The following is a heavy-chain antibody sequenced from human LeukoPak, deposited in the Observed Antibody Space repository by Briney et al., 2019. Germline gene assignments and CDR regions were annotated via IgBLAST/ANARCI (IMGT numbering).Heavy chain of an antibody. CDR1: GFTVSGDY. J-gene: IGHJ5*02. CDR3: ARHDWFDP. CDR2: IYSGGSP. V-gene: IGHV3-53*01. Sequence: GGSLRLSCAVSGFTVSGDYMSWVCQAPGKGLEWVSVIYSGGSPYYADSVKGRFTISRDNSKNMLYLEMNSLRAEDTAVYYCARHDWFDPWGQGTLVTVSS. D-gene: IGHD3-3*01.